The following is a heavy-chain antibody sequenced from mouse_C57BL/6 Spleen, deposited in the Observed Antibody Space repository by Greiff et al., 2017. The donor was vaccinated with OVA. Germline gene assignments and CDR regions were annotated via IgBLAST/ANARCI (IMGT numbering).Heavy chain of an antibody. D-gene: IGHD1-1*01. V-gene: IGHV1-39*01. CDR2: INPNYGTT. J-gene: IGHJ1*03. CDR3: ARGYYGRSYWYFDV. Sequence: VHVKQSGPELVKPGASVKISCKASGYSFTDYNMNWVKQSNGKSLEWIGVINPNYGTTSYNQKFKGKATLTVDQSSRTAYMQLNSLTSKDSAGYYCARGYYGRSYWYFDVWGTGTTVTVSA. CDR1: GYSFTDYN.